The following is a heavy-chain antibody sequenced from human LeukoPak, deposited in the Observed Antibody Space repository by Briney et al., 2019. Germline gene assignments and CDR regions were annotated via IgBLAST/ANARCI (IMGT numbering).Heavy chain of an antibody. J-gene: IGHJ4*01. CDR1: GFAFSSYS. Sequence: GGSLRLSCAAYGFAFSSYSMNWVRQAPGMGLVWVSYISSSSRTIYYADSVKGRFTFSRDNSKNTLSLQMNSLSAEDTAVYYCARLGVAAHVDYWGQGTLVTVSS. D-gene: IGHD2-21*01. CDR3: ARLGVAAHVDY. CDR2: ISSSSRTI. V-gene: IGHV3-48*01.